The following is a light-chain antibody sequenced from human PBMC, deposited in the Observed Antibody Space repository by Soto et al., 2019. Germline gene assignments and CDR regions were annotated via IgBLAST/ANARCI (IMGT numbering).Light chain of an antibody. J-gene: IGLJ2*01. CDR3: LFSDSGARI. Sequence: QTVVTQEPSLTVSPGGTVTLTCGFSTGAVTSGHYPYWFQQKPGQAPRTLIYDTTNKYSWTPARFSGSLLGGRAALTLSGAQPEDQAEYYCLFSDSGARIFGGGTKLTVL. CDR2: DTT. V-gene: IGLV7-46*01. CDR1: TGAVTSGHY.